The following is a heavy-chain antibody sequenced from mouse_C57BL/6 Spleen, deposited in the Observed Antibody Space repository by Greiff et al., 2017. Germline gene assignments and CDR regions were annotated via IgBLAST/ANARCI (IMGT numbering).Heavy chain of an antibody. J-gene: IGHJ2*01. D-gene: IGHD3-2*02. CDR2: ISYSGST. CDR3: ARSTLQLRPYFDY. Sequence: DVKLQESGPGLAKPSQTLSLTCSVTGYSITSDYWNWIRKFPGHKLEYIGYISYSGSTYYNPSLNSRISITRDTAKNQYYLQLNSVTTEDTATYYCARSTLQLRPYFDYWGQGTTLTVSS. CDR1: GYSITSDY. V-gene: IGHV3-8*01.